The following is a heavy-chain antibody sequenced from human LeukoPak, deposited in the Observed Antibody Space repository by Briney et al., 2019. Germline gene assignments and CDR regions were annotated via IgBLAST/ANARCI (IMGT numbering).Heavy chain of an antibody. CDR2: IEPDGRNK. V-gene: IGHV3-30-3*01. CDR3: VRQSTGLDY. Sequence: GGSLRLSCAASGFTFDDYAMHWVRQAPGKGLEWVAVIEPDGRNKFHADSVKGRFIISRDNSKNTLYLQLDSLRTEDTAVYYCVRQSTGLDYWGQGTLVTVSS. J-gene: IGHJ4*02. CDR1: GFTFDDYA. D-gene: IGHD5/OR15-5a*01.